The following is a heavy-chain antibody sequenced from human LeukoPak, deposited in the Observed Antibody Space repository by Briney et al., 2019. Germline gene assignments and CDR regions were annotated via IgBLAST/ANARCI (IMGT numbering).Heavy chain of an antibody. CDR1: GYTFTSYY. V-gene: IGHV1-46*01. CDR3: ASVYGSGSYPISTDAFDI. D-gene: IGHD3-10*01. J-gene: IGHJ3*02. CDR2: INPSGGST. Sequence: ASVKVSCKASGYTFTSYYMHWVRQAPGQGLEWMGIINPSGGSTSYAQKFQGRVTMTRDTSTSTVYMELSSLKSEDTAVYYCASVYGSGSYPISTDAFDIWGLGTMVTVSS.